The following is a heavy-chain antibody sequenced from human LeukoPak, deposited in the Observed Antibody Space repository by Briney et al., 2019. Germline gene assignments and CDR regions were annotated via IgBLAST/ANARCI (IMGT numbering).Heavy chain of an antibody. J-gene: IGHJ5*02. D-gene: IGHD6-6*01. V-gene: IGHV5-10-1*01. Sequence: GESLKISCKGSGYSFTTYWISWVRQMPGKGLEWMGRIDPSDSYSNYSPSCQGHVTISADKSISTAYLQWSSLKASDTAMYYCARHARSSSWFDPWGQGTLVTVSS. CDR2: IDPSDSYS. CDR1: GYSFTTYW. CDR3: ARHARSSSWFDP.